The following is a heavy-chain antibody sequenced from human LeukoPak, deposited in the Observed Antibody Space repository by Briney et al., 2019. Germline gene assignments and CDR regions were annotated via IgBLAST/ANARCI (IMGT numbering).Heavy chain of an antibody. CDR2: IDGGGVDR. D-gene: IGHD3-22*01. CDR1: GFTFNNYA. J-gene: IGHJ4*02. Sequence: GGSLRLSCAASGFTFNNYAMNWVRQAPGKGLEWVSAIDGGGVDRYYADSVKGRFTISRDNSKNMLYLQMNSLRAEDTAVYYCAKDPYYDSSGYYYVSTNYFDYWGQGTLVTVSS. V-gene: IGHV3-23*01. CDR3: AKDPYYDSSGYYYVSTNYFDY.